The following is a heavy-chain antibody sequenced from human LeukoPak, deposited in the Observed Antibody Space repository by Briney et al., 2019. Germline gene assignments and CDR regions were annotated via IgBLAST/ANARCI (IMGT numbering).Heavy chain of an antibody. CDR1: GYTFTDYY. Sequence: ASVKVSCKASGYTFTDYYMYWVRQAPGQGLEWMGWINPNSGGTNYAQKFQGRVTMTRDTSISTAYMELSRLRSDDTAVYYCARAPNRLVVPAAIEDYWGQGTLVTVSS. CDR3: ARAPNRLVVPAAIEDY. J-gene: IGHJ4*02. CDR2: INPNSGGT. D-gene: IGHD2-2*01. V-gene: IGHV1-2*02.